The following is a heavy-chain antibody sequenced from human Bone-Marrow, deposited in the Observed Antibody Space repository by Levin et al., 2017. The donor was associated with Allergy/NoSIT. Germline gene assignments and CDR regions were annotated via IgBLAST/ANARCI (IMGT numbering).Heavy chain of an antibody. D-gene: IGHD3-16*02. CDR1: GFTFSSYG. CDR3: AKGGLSSQGYDYYMDV. Sequence: SCAASGFTFSSYGMHWVRQAPGKGLEWVAVISYDGSNKYYADSVKGRFTISRDNSKNTLYLQMNSLRAEDTAVYYCAKGGLSSQGYDYYMDVWGKGTTVTVSS. J-gene: IGHJ6*03. V-gene: IGHV3-30*18. CDR2: ISYDGSNK.